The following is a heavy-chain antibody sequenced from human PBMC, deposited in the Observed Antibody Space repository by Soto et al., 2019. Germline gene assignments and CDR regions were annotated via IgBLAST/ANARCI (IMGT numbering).Heavy chain of an antibody. CDR2: IGSRGESSAT. CDR1: GCTFGASA. D-gene: IGHD3-9*01. Sequence: TGVSLRLPWAAAGCTFGASALQWVRQASGKGLEWLGRIGSRGESSATTHAVSVKGRFTISREDSKETAYLQMKSLESGDTAVYYCSRGDSDWLCNWGRGILVTVPS. J-gene: IGHJ4*02. V-gene: IGHV3-73*01. CDR3: SRGDSDWLCN.